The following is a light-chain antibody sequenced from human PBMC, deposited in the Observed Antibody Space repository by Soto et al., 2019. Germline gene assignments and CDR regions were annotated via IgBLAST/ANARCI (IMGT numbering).Light chain of an antibody. Sequence: EIVLTQSPGTLSLSPGERATLSCRASQSVSSSYLAWYQQKPGQAPRLLIYGASSRATGIPDRFSGSGSGTDFTLTISRLEPEDFAEDYCQQDGSSPTWTFGQGTKVEIK. CDR2: GAS. CDR1: QSVSSSY. CDR3: QQDGSSPTWT. V-gene: IGKV3-20*01. J-gene: IGKJ1*01.